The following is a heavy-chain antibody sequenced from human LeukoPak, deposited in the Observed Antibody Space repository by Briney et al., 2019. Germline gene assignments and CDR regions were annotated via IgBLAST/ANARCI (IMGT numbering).Heavy chain of an antibody. CDR3: TTDFNWPPGPIGY. CDR2: IKSKTDGGTT. D-gene: IGHD1-1*01. Sequence: PGGSLRLSCAASGFTFSNAWMSWVRQAPGKGLEWVGRIKSKTDGGTTDYAAPVKGRFTISRDESKNTLYLQMNGLKIEDTAVYYCTTDFNWPPGPIGYWGQGTLVTVSS. J-gene: IGHJ4*02. CDR1: GFTFSNAW. V-gene: IGHV3-15*01.